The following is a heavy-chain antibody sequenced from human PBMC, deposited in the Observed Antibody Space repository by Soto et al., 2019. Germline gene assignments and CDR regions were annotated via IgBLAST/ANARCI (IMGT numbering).Heavy chain of an antibody. CDR3: ARDLYYNGSAPGDVDP. CDR1: GGSRSNGFYY. Sequence: SKPLSGTYAFAGGSRSNGFYYLSWTRTAPGKGLEWIGYIYYSGSTYYNPSLKSRVTISVDTSKNQFSLKLSSVTAADTAVYYGARDLYYNGSAPGDVDPWGQGTLVIVSP. D-gene: IGHD2-8*01. J-gene: IGHJ5*02. V-gene: IGHV4-30-4*01. CDR2: IYYSGST.